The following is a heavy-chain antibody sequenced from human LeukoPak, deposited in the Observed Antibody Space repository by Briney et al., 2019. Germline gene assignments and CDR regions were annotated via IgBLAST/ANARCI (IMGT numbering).Heavy chain of an antibody. Sequence: GGSLRLSCAASGFTFSSYGMHWVRQAPGKGLEWVAVIWYDGSNTYYADSVKGRFTISRDNSKNSLYLQMNSLRAEDTAVYYCARDLKNFGTYYDFWSGYYTNGMDVWGQGTTVTVSS. CDR3: ARDLKNFGTYYDFWSGYYTNGMDV. CDR1: GFTFSSYG. J-gene: IGHJ6*02. V-gene: IGHV3-33*01. CDR2: IWYDGSNT. D-gene: IGHD3-3*01.